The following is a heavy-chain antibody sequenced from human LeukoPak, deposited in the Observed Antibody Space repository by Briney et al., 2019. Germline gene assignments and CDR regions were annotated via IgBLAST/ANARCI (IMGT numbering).Heavy chain of an antibody. CDR2: INPNSGGT. V-gene: IGHV1-2*06. CDR1: GYTFTGYY. Sequence: ASVKVSCKASGYTFTGYYMHWVRQAPGQGLEWMGRINPNSGGTNYAQKFQGRVTMTTDTSISTAYMELSRLGSDDTAVYYCAREAIAVAGSTEFDYGGRGTLVTVSS. J-gene: IGHJ4*02. CDR3: AREAIAVAGSTEFDY. D-gene: IGHD6-19*01.